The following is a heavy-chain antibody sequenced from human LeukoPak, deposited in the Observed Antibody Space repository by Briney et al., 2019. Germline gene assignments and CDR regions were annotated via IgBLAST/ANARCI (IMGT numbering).Heavy chain of an antibody. CDR2: ISGSGGST. CDR1: GFTFSSYA. J-gene: IGHJ3*02. V-gene: IGHV3-23*01. CDR3: AKDPVLLWFGDAFDI. D-gene: IGHD3-10*01. Sequence: GGSLRLSCAASGFTFSSYAMSWVRQAPGKGLEWVSAISGSGGSTYCADSVKGRFTISRDNSKNTLYLQMNSLRAEDTAVYYCAKDPVLLWFGDAFDIWGQGTMVTVSS.